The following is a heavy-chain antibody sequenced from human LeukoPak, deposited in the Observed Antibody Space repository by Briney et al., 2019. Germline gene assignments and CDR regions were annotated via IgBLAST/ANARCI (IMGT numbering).Heavy chain of an antibody. V-gene: IGHV4-59*01. CDR3: ARVEYQLLPQGFDP. D-gene: IGHD2-2*01. CDR1: GGSISSYY. Sequence: SETLSLTCTVSGGSISSYYWSWIRQPPGKGLEWIGYIYYSGSTNYNPSLKSRVTISVDTSKNQFSLKLSSVTAADTAVYYCARVEYQLLPQGFDPWGQGTLVTVSS. J-gene: IGHJ5*02. CDR2: IYYSGST.